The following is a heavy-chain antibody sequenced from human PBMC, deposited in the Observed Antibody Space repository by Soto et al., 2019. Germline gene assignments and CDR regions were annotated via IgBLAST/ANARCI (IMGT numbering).Heavy chain of an antibody. J-gene: IGHJ5*02. CDR3: ARDLVGYYDSSGYYSIGFDP. CDR1: GYTFTGYY. CDR2: INPNSGGT. Sequence: GASVKVSCKASGYTFTGYYMHWVRQAPGQGLEWMGWINPNSGGTNYAQKFQGWVTMTRDTSISTAYMELSRLRSDDTAVYYCARDLVGYYDSSGYYSIGFDPWGQGTLVTVSS. D-gene: IGHD3-22*01. V-gene: IGHV1-2*04.